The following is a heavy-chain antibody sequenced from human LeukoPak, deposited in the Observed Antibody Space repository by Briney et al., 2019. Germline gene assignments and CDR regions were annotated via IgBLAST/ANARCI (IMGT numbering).Heavy chain of an antibody. J-gene: IGHJ4*02. Sequence: GESLKISCKGSGYSSTNYWIGWVRQMPGKGLEWMGIIYLGDSDTRYSPSFQGQVTISADKSITTAYLQWSSLKASDTAIYYCARHPSYTSGWPLDYWGQGTLVTVSS. CDR1: GYSSTNYW. D-gene: IGHD6-19*01. CDR2: IYLGDSDT. V-gene: IGHV5-51*01. CDR3: ARHPSYTSGWPLDY.